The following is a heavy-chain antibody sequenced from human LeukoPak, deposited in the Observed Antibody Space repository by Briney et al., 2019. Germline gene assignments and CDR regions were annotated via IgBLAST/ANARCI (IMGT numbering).Heavy chain of an antibody. CDR3: ARVPHSGYPDY. V-gene: IGHV3-74*01. CDR2: INSDGSST. J-gene: IGHJ4*02. CDR1: GFTFSSHW. D-gene: IGHD5-12*01. Sequence: GGSLRLSCAASGFTFSSHWMHWVRQAPGKGLVWVSRINSDGSSTSYADSVKGRFTISRDNAKNTLYLQMNSLRAEDTAVYYCARVPHSGYPDYWGRGTLVTVSS.